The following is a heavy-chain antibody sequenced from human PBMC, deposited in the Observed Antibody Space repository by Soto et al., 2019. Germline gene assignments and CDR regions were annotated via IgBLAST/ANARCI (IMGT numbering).Heavy chain of an antibody. CDR2: ISSSSSYI. J-gene: IGHJ3*02. V-gene: IGHV3-21*01. D-gene: IGHD4-17*01. CDR3: ATEIFDYGDQDRAFDI. Sequence: EVQLVESGGGLVKPGGSLRLSCAASGFTFSSYSMNWVRQAPGKGLEWVSSISSSSSYIYYADSVKGRFTISRDNAKNALYLQMNSLRAEDTAVYYCATEIFDYGDQDRAFDIWGQGTMVTVSS. CDR1: GFTFSSYS.